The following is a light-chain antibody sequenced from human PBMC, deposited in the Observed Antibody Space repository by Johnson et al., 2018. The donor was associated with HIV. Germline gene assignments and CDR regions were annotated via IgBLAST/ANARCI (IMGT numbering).Light chain of an antibody. V-gene: IGLV1-51*01. CDR1: DSNIGNNY. Sequence: QLVLTQPPSVSAAPGQKVTISCFGSDSNIGNNYVSWYQHLPGTAPKLLIYDNNKRPSGIPDRFSGSKSGTSATLGIAGLQTGDEADYFCGTWDNSLNVYVFGTATKVTVL. CDR2: DNN. J-gene: IGLJ1*01. CDR3: GTWDNSLNVYV.